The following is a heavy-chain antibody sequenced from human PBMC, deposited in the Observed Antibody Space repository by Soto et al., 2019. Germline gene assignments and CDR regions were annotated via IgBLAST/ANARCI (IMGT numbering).Heavy chain of an antibody. CDR1: GFTFRSYS. D-gene: IGHD5-12*01. V-gene: IGHV3-48*01. J-gene: IGHJ6*02. CDR2: ITSGSRII. CDR3: ARDHGYGYGMDV. Sequence: EVQLVESGGGLVQPGRSLRLSCAASGFTFRSYSMNWVRQAPGKGLEWVSYITSGSRIIYYSDSVKGRFTISRDNAKNSLYLQMNSLRAEDTAVYYCARDHGYGYGMDVWGQGTTVTVS.